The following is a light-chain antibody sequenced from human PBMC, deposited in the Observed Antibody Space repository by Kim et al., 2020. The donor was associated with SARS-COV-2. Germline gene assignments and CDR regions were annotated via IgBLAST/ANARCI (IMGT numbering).Light chain of an antibody. CDR3: QQTYGTPT. J-gene: IGKJ2*01. Sequence: LAASVGDRVTITCQASQTISTYLNWYHQKPGKAPKLLIYATSNLQNGVPSRFSGSGSGTDFTLTISSLQPEDFAIYYCQQTYGTPTFGQGTKLEI. CDR1: QTISTY. V-gene: IGKV1-39*01. CDR2: ATS.